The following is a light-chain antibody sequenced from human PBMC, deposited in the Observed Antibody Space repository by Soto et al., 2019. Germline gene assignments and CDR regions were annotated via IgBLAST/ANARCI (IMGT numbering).Light chain of an antibody. CDR1: QGISSY. V-gene: IGKV1-8*01. Sequence: AIRMTQSPSSFSASTGDRVTITCRASQGISSYLAWYQQKPGKAPKLLIYAASTLQSGVPSRFSGSESGTDFTLTISCLQSEDFATYYCQQYYSYPRITFGQGTRLEIK. CDR2: AAS. J-gene: IGKJ5*01. CDR3: QQYYSYPRIT.